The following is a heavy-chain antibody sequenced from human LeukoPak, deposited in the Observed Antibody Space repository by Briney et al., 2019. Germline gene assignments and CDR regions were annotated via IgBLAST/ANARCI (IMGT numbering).Heavy chain of an antibody. J-gene: IGHJ5*02. Sequence: PGGSLRLSCAASGFTFSSYAMSWVRQAPGKGLEWVSAISGSGGSTYYADSVKGRFTISRDNSKNTLYLQMNGLRAEDTAVYYCAKDLLKEEQWLVQTNWFDPWGQGTLVTVSS. CDR2: ISGSGGST. V-gene: IGHV3-23*01. CDR1: GFTFSSYA. D-gene: IGHD6-19*01. CDR3: AKDLLKEEQWLVQTNWFDP.